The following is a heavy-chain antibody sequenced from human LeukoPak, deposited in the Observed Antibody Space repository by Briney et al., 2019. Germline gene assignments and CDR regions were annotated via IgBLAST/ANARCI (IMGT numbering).Heavy chain of an antibody. D-gene: IGHD6-19*01. Sequence: GGSLRLSCAASGFTFSSYGLHWVRQAPGKGLQWVAVIWYDGSNIYYADSVKGRFTISRDNSKNTLYLQMNSLRAEDTAVYYCAKDEIGAVAGLLDYWGQGILVTVSS. CDR1: GFTFSSYG. V-gene: IGHV3-30*02. J-gene: IGHJ4*02. CDR3: AKDEIGAVAGLLDY. CDR2: IWYDGSNI.